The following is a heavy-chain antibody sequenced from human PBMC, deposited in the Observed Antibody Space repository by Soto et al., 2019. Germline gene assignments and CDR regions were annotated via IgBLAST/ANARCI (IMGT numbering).Heavy chain of an antibody. CDR1: GFTFSSYA. V-gene: IGHV3-23*01. D-gene: IGHD2-2*01. J-gene: IGHJ6*03. CDR2: ISGSGGST. Sequence: PGGSLRLSCAASGFTFSSYAMSWVRQAPGKGLEWVSAISGSGGSTYYADSVKGRFTISRDNSKNTLYLQMNSLRAEDTAVYYCAKPSGYCSSTSCYFSRDYYYYYMDVWGKGTTVTVSS. CDR3: AKPSGYCSSTSCYFSRDYYYYYMDV.